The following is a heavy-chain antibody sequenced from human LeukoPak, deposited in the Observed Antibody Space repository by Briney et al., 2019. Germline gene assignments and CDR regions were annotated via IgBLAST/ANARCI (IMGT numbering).Heavy chain of an antibody. CDR2: ISAYNGNT. J-gene: IGHJ6*02. Sequence: ASVKVSCKASGGTFSSYAISWVRQAPGQGLEWMGWISAYNGNTNYAQKLQGRVTMTTDTSTSTAYMELRSLRSDDTAVYYCARGHPPYSSSPWYYGMDVWGQGTTVTVSS. D-gene: IGHD6-13*01. CDR1: GGTFSSYA. CDR3: ARGHPPYSSSPWYYGMDV. V-gene: IGHV1-18*01.